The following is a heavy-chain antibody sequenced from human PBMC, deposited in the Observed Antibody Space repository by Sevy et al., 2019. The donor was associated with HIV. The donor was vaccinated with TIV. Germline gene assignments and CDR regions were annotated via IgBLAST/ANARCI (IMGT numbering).Heavy chain of an antibody. D-gene: IGHD6-19*01. V-gene: IGHV1-2*06. Sequence: ASVKVSCKASGYTFTGHYMHWVRQAPGQGLEWMGRINPKSGGTNYAQKFQGRVTMIRDTSIITAYMELSSLRSDDTAVYYCARADNIGWSTLDAFDLWGQGTMVTVSS. CDR2: INPKSGGT. CDR1: GYTFTGHY. CDR3: ARADNIGWSTLDAFDL. J-gene: IGHJ3*01.